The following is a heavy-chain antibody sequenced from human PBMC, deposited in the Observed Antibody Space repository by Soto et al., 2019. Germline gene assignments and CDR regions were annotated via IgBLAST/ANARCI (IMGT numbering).Heavy chain of an antibody. Sequence: QVQLVESGGGVVQPGRSLRLSCAASGFTFSSYAMHWVRQAPGKGLEWVAVISYDGSKKYYADSEKGRFTISRDNSKNPLYLQLNRLRAEDTAVYYCARDPTDYRDFSPLYYYYGIDVWGQGTTVTVSS. CDR1: GFTFSSYA. J-gene: IGHJ6*02. D-gene: IGHD4-17*01. CDR2: ISYDGSKK. CDR3: ARDPTDYRDFSPLYYYYGIDV. V-gene: IGHV3-30-3*01.